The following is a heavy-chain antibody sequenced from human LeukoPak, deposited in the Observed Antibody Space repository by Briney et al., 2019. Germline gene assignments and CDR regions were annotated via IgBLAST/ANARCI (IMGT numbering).Heavy chain of an antibody. CDR3: ASERGATQYFDY. Sequence: SVKVSCKASGGTFSSYVITWVRQAPGQGLEWMGRIIPMLDIQNYAQKFQGRVTITADKSTSTAYMELSSLRSEDTAVYYCASERGATQYFDYWGQGTLVTVSS. V-gene: IGHV1-69*04. J-gene: IGHJ4*02. CDR2: IIPMLDIQ. CDR1: GGTFSSYV. D-gene: IGHD3-10*01.